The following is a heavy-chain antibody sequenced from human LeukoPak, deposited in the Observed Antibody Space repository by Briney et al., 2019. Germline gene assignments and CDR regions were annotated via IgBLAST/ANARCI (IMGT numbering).Heavy chain of an antibody. CDR2: ISYDGSDK. Sequence: GGSLRLSCAASGFTFSSYGMHWVRQAPGKGLEWVAVISYDGSDKHYADSVKGRFTISRDNSKNTLYLQMNSLRAEDTSVFYCAKEVRGKSLFDSWGQGTLVTVSS. CDR1: GFTFSSYG. J-gene: IGHJ5*01. CDR3: AKEVRGKSLFDS. V-gene: IGHV3-30*18.